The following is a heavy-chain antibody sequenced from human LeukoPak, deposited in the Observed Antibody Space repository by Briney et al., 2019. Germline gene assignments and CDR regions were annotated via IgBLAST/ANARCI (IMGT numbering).Heavy chain of an antibody. CDR3: ARDLIMYGSESYFDDTFDI. CDR1: GYTFTDYY. Sequence: ASVKVSCKASGYTFTDYYIHWVRQAPGQGLEWMGWINGNNGNTNYAQKVQGRVTMTTDTSTSTAYMELRSLRSDDTAVYYCARDLIMYGSESYFDDTFDIWGQGTKVTVSS. CDR2: INGNNGNT. V-gene: IGHV1-18*04. J-gene: IGHJ3*02. D-gene: IGHD3-10*01.